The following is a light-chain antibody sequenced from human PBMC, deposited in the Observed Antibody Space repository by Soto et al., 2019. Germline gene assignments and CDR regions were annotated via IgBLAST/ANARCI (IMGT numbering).Light chain of an antibody. CDR2: AAS. Sequence: DIEMNQSPSSLPASFGDRVTVTCRAGQGISNYVAWYQKKPGKVPQLLIYAASTLQSGVPSRFSGRGSGTDLTLTIRSLQHEDVATYYCQNYNSAPQITFGHGTRLEIK. CDR1: QGISNY. CDR3: QNYNSAPQIT. V-gene: IGKV1-27*01. J-gene: IGKJ5*01.